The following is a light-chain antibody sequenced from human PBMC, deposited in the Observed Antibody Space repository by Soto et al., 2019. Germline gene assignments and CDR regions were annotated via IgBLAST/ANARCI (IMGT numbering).Light chain of an antibody. V-gene: IGKV2-28*01. CDR2: LGS. CDR1: QSLLHSNGYNY. Sequence: DIVMTQSPLSLPVTPGEPASISCRSSQSLLHSNGYNYLDWYLQKPGQSPQLLIYLGSNRASGVPDRFSGSGSGTDLTLKISRVEAEDVGVYYCMQALQPPWTFGQGTKVEIK. CDR3: MQALQPPWT. J-gene: IGKJ1*01.